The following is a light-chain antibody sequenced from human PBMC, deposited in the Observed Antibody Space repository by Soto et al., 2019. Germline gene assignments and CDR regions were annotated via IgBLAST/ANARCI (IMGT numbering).Light chain of an antibody. CDR1: SSDVGGYKS. J-gene: IGLJ1*01. CDR3: NSYTRTHTGV. CDR2: EVS. Sequence: QSALTQPASVSGSPGQSITISCTGTSSDVGGYKSVSWYQQHPGKAPKLMTYEVSNRPSGVSNRFSGPKSGNTASLTMSGFQVEEEADYYSNSYTRTHTGVFGAGTKVTVL. V-gene: IGLV2-14*01.